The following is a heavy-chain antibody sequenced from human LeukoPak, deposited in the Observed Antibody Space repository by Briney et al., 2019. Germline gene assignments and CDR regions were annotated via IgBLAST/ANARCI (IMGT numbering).Heavy chain of an antibody. CDR3: ATDRGYAMDV. V-gene: IGHV3-74*01. J-gene: IGHJ6*02. Sequence: GGSLKLSCAASGFTFSGAWMCWVRQAPGKGLVWVSHINGDGSSTTYADSVKGRFSISRDNAKNTLYLQMNSLRAEDTAVYYCATDRGYAMDVWGRGTTVTVSS. CDR2: INGDGSST. CDR1: GFTFSGAW.